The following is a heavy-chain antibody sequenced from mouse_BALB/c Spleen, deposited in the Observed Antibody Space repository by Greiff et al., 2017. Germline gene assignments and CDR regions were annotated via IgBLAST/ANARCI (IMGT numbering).Heavy chain of an antibody. CDR2: ISSGGGST. CDR3: ARPYDYDGAWFAY. D-gene: IGHD2-4*01. V-gene: IGHV5-12-1*01. J-gene: IGHJ3*01. CDR1: GFAFGAFD. Sequence: EVKVVESGGGLVKPGGSLKLSGAASGFAFGAFDMSGVPQTPERRLGWVAYISSGGGSTYYPDTVKGRFTISRDNAKNTLYLQMSSLKSEDTAMYYCARPYDYDGAWFAYWGQGTLVTVSA.